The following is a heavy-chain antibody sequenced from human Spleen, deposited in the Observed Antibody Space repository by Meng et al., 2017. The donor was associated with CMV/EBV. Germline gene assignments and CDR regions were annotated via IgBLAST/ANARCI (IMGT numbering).Heavy chain of an antibody. Sequence: GESLKISCAASGFTVSTNYMTWVRQAPGKGLEWVSIIYRGDNTYYADSVKGRFTISRDNSKNTLYLQMNSLRAEDTAVYYCARDQGDGMDVWGQGTTVTVSS. J-gene: IGHJ6*02. CDR1: GFTVSTNY. V-gene: IGHV3-53*01. CDR2: IYRGDNT. CDR3: ARDQGDGMDV.